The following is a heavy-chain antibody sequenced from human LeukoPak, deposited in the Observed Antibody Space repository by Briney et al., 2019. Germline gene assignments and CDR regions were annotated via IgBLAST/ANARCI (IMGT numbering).Heavy chain of an antibody. V-gene: IGHV3-23*01. D-gene: IGHD5-18*01. CDR1: GGTFSSYA. CDR2: LSGSGDST. CDR3: AKAEYSYGCVDY. Sequence: GASVKVSCKASGGTFSSYAMSWVRQAPGKGLEWVSALSGSGDSTYYADSVKGRFTISRDNSKNTLYLQMNSLRAEDTAVYYCAKAEYSYGCVDYWGQGTLVTVSS. J-gene: IGHJ4*02.